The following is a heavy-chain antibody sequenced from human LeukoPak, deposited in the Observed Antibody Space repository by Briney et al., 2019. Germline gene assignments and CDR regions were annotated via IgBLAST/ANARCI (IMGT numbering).Heavy chain of an antibody. CDR2: IFYSGGT. CDR3: ARISSSWCWFDP. D-gene: IGHD6-13*01. CDR1: GHSTSGYY. Sequence: SETLSLTCRVSGHSTSGYYWSWLRQPPGKGLQWIGYIFYSGGTNYNLSLKTRATISVDTSRNKFSLKLTSVTRAGTAVYYCARISSSWCWFDPWGQGTLVTVSS. V-gene: IGHV4-59*01. J-gene: IGHJ5*02.